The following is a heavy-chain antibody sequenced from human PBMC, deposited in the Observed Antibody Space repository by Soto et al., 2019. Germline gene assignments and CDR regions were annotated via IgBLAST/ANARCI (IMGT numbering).Heavy chain of an antibody. CDR2: IYWDDDK. Sequence: QITLKESGTTLVKPTQTLTLTCTFSGFSLSTSGVGVGWIRQPPGKALEWLELIYWDDDKRYSPYLKSRLTITQDTSKNQVVLTMTTMDPVDTATYYCAHRRIAAAINAFDIWGQGTMVSVSS. D-gene: IGHD6-13*01. J-gene: IGHJ3*02. CDR3: AHRRIAAAINAFDI. V-gene: IGHV2-5*02. CDR1: GFSLSTSGVG.